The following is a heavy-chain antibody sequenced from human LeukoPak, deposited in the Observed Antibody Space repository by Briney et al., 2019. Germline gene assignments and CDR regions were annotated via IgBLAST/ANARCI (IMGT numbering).Heavy chain of an antibody. CDR1: GFSFSNYA. J-gene: IGHJ4*02. Sequence: SGGSLRLSCAASGFSFSNYAMSWVRQVPGKGLEWVSAISGRDDGTYYADSVKGRFTISRDTSKNTLYLQMNSLRAEDTAVYYCAKWGDYDVLTGYYDSDYWGQGTLVTVSS. V-gene: IGHV3-23*01. CDR2: ISGRDDGT. CDR3: AKWGDYDVLTGYYDSDY. D-gene: IGHD3-9*01.